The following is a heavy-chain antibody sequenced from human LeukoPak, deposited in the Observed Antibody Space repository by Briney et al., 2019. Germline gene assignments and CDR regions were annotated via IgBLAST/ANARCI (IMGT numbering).Heavy chain of an antibody. CDR2: IDYSGST. Sequence: SETLSLTCTVSGGSISSYYWSWIRQPPGKGLEWIGYIDYSGSTNYNPSLKSRVTISVATTKNQFPLKLSSVTAADTAVYYCARGSGDNYYCMDVWGQGTTVTVSS. CDR1: GGSISSYY. D-gene: IGHD2-21*01. J-gene: IGHJ6*02. CDR3: ARGSGDNYYCMDV. V-gene: IGHV4-59*01.